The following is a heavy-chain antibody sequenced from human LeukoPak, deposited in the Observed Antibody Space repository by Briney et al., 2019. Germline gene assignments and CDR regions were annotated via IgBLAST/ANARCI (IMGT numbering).Heavy chain of an antibody. D-gene: IGHD2-21*01. J-gene: IGHJ4*02. CDR2: ISCSGANT. V-gene: IGHV3-23*01. CDR3: AKAQRFRHLDDY. CDR1: GFTFNNYA. Sequence: PGGSLRLSCAGSGFTFNNYAMSWVRQAPGKGLEGVSAISCSGANTYYADSVKGRFAISRDKYKNTLYPQMSRLRAEDTAVYYCAKAQRFRHLDDYRGQGTLVTVSS.